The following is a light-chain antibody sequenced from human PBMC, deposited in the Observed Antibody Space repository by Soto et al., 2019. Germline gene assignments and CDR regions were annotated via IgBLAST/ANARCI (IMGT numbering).Light chain of an antibody. CDR1: RGDVGGYGL. CDR3: GSYRRDNPQL. CDR2: EVT. Sequence: QSVLTQPASVSGSPGQSITISCTGSRGDVGGYGLVSWYQQYPGKGPTLIIYEVTNRPSGVSARFSGSKSGDTASLIISGLQAEDEADYYCGSYRRDNPQLFGTGTKVTV. J-gene: IGLJ1*01. V-gene: IGLV2-14*01.